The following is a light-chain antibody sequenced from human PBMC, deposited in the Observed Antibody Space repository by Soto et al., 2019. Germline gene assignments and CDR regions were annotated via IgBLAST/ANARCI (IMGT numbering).Light chain of an antibody. Sequence: QSALTQPASVSGSPGQSITISCTGTINDVGSYNYVSWYQLYPGKAPKLMIYGVSHRPSGVSNRFSGSKSGNTASLVISGLQAEDEADYFCGSCTSSNSWVFGGGTKLTVL. CDR1: INDVGSYNY. CDR3: GSCTSSNSWV. CDR2: GVS. J-gene: IGLJ3*02. V-gene: IGLV2-14*01.